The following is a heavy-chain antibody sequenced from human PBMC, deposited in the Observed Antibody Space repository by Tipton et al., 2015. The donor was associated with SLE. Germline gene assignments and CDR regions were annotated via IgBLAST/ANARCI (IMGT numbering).Heavy chain of an antibody. CDR1: GGSISSYY. CDR3: ASSELSGVAATFDY. J-gene: IGHJ4*02. Sequence: TLSLTCTVSGGSISSYYWSWIRQPPGKGLEWIGYIYYSGGTNYNPSLKSQVTISVDTSKNQFSLKLSSVTAADTAVYYCASSELSGVAATFDYWGQGTLVTVSS. CDR2: IYYSGGT. D-gene: IGHD2-15*01. V-gene: IGHV4-59*01.